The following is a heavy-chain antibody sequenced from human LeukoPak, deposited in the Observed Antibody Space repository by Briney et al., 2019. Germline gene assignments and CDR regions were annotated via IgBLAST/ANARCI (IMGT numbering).Heavy chain of an antibody. D-gene: IGHD3-3*01. V-gene: IGHV4-31*11. CDR2: IYYSGST. J-gene: IGHJ5*02. CDR1: GGSISSGAYY. CDR3: ARGRVNWFDP. Sequence: SETLSLTCAVSGGSISSGAYYWSWIRQHPGKGLEWIGYIYYSGSTYYSPSLKSRVTISVDTSKNQFSLKLSSVTAADTAVYYCARGRVNWFDPWGQGTLVTVSS.